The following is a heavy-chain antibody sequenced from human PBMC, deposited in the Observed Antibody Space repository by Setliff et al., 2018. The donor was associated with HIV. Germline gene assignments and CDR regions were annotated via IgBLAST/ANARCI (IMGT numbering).Heavy chain of an antibody. CDR3: TTKPPAADFQH. CDR2: IKSKTDGGTT. J-gene: IGHJ1*01. D-gene: IGHD2-2*01. Sequence: PGGSLRLSCAASGFTFSSYWMNWVRQAPGKGLEWVGRIKSKTDGGTTDYAAPVKGRFTISRDDSKNTLYLQMSSLKTEDTAIYYCTTKPPAADFQHWGQGTLVTVSS. V-gene: IGHV3-15*01. CDR1: GFTFSSYW.